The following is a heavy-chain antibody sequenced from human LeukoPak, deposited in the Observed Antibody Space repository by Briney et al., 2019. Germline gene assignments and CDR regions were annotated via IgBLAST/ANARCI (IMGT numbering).Heavy chain of an antibody. Sequence: GGSLRLSCAGSGFTFDSYWMSWVRQAPGKGLEWVANIKQDGSEKDYLDSVKGRFTISRDYTKNSLYLQMNSLRAEDTAVYYCTRDRESGSVVHYYYYMDVWGKGTTVTVSS. CDR1: GFTFDSYW. D-gene: IGHD1-26*01. CDR2: IKQDGSEK. J-gene: IGHJ6*03. CDR3: TRDRESGSVVHYYYYMDV. V-gene: IGHV3-7*01.